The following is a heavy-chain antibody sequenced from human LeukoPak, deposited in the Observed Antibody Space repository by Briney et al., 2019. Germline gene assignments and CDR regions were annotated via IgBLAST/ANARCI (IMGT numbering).Heavy chain of an antibody. CDR1: EYSFPNYC. Sequence: GESLKISCKHSEYSFPNYCIGWVRQLPGKGLEWMGIIYPDDSDTRYSPSFQGQVTISADRSIRTAYLQWSSLKPSDTAMYYCAIGRGGQQLGDYGGQGTLVTVSS. D-gene: IGHD6-13*01. CDR2: IYPDDSDT. J-gene: IGHJ4*02. V-gene: IGHV5-51*01. CDR3: AIGRGGQQLGDY.